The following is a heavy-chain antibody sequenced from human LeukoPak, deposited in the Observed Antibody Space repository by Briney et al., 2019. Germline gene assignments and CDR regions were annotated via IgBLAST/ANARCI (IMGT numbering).Heavy chain of an antibody. D-gene: IGHD4-23*01. J-gene: IGHJ4*02. CDR1: GFTFGDYA. CDR3: TRESIVVTPLGSPTSIDY. Sequence: PGGSLRLSCTASGFTFGDYAMSWVRQAPGKGLEWVGFIRSKAYGGTTEYAASVKGRFTISRDDSKSIAYLQMNSLKTEDTAVYYCTRESIVVTPLGSPTSIDYWGQGTLVTVSS. V-gene: IGHV3-49*04. CDR2: IRSKAYGGTT.